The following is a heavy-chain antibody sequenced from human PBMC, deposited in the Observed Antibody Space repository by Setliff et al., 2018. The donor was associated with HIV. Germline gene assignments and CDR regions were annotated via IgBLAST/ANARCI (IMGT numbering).Heavy chain of an antibody. CDR3: ARDPFLAQGFWSGYYSDY. Sequence: GGSLRLSCEASGFRFSTYNMNWVRQAPGKGLEWVSTISTSSSYIYYADSVKGRFTISRDNSKNTLYLQMNSLRAEDTAVYYCARDPFLAQGFWSGYYSDYWGQGTLVTVSS. J-gene: IGHJ4*02. CDR1: GFRFSTYN. D-gene: IGHD3-3*01. V-gene: IGHV3-21*01. CDR2: ISTSSSYI.